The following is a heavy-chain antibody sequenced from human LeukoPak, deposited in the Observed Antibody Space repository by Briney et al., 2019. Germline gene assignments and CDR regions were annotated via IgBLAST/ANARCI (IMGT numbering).Heavy chain of an antibody. Sequence: SETLSLTCTVSGGSISSYYWSWIRQPAGKGLEWIGRIYTSGSTNYNPSLKSRVSMSVDTSKNQFSLKLSSVTAADTAVYYCASSPLHSSGYYSNDAFDIWGQGTMVTVSS. V-gene: IGHV4-4*07. CDR3: ASSPLHSSGYYSNDAFDI. J-gene: IGHJ3*02. CDR1: GGSISSYY. CDR2: IYTSGST. D-gene: IGHD3-22*01.